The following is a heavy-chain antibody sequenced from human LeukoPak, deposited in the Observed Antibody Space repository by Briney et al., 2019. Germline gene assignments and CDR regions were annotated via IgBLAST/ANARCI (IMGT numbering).Heavy chain of an antibody. Sequence: GGSLRLSCAASGFTFSSYAMNWVRQAPGRGLEWVSGFSGSGGTTYYADSVKGRFTISRDNSKNTLYLQMNSLRAEDTAVYYCANGNRCTSPNCLGYYYFFMDVWGKGTTVTVSS. V-gene: IGHV3-23*01. J-gene: IGHJ6*03. CDR3: ANGNRCTSPNCLGYYYFFMDV. CDR1: GFTFSSYA. D-gene: IGHD2-8*01. CDR2: FSGSGGTT.